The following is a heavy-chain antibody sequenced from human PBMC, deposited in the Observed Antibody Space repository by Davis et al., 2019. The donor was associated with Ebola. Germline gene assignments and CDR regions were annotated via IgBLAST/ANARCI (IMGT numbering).Heavy chain of an antibody. CDR3: ARDSRWLVPGTYYYYGMDV. V-gene: IGHV4-59*01. J-gene: IGHJ6*02. CDR2: IYYRESS. D-gene: IGHD6-19*01. CDR1: GGSISSSY. Sequence: MPSETLSLTCTVSGGSISSSYWSWIRQPPGKGLEWIGYIYYRESSNYNPSLKSRVTISVDTSKNHFSLKLSSVTAADTAVYYCARDSRWLVPGTYYYYGMDVWGQGTTVTVSS.